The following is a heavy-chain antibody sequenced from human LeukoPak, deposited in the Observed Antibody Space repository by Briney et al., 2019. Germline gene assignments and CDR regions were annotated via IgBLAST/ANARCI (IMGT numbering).Heavy chain of an antibody. V-gene: IGHV3-30-3*01. CDR3: TRDLMDYDVSTGLHHYYMDV. J-gene: IGHJ6*02. CDR2: ISYDGTYK. D-gene: IGHD3-9*01. Sequence: GGSLRLSCAASGFTFSSYAIHWVRQAQGKGLEWLAVISYDGTYKYYADSVKGRFNISRDNSKNTLFLQMNSLRDEDTAVYYCTRDLMDYDVSTGLHHYYMDVWGQGTTVTVSS. CDR1: GFTFSSYA.